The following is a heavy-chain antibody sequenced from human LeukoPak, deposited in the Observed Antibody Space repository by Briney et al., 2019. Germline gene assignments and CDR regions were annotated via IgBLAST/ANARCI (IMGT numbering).Heavy chain of an antibody. J-gene: IGHJ4*02. CDR3: ARANLGYSSSSFDY. CDR2: IYTSGST. CDR1: GGSISSYY. Sequence: SETLSLTCTVSGGSISSYYWSWIRQPAGKGLEWIGRIYTSGSTNYNPSLKSRVTKSVDTSKNQFSLKLSSVTAADTAVYYCARANLGYSSSSFDYWGQGTLVTVSS. V-gene: IGHV4-4*07. D-gene: IGHD6-6*01.